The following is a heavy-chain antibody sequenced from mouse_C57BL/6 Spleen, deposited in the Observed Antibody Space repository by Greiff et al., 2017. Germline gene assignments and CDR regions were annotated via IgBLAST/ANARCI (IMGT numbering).Heavy chain of an antibody. J-gene: IGHJ2*01. D-gene: IGHD1-1*01. Sequence: QVQLQQSGTELVKPGASVKLSCKASGYTFTSYWMHWVKQRPGQGLEWIGNINPSNGGTNYNEKFKGKATLTVDTSSSTAYMQLSSLTSEDSAVYYCARRGITTVVARFDYWGQGTTLTVSS. V-gene: IGHV1-53*01. CDR1: GYTFTSYW. CDR3: ARRGITTVVARFDY. CDR2: INPSNGGT.